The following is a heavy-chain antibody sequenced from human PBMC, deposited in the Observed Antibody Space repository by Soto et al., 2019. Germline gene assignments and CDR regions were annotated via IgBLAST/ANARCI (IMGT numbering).Heavy chain of an antibody. CDR2: IIPIFGTA. J-gene: IGHJ5*02. D-gene: IGHD3-22*01. Sequence: QAQLVQSGAEVKKPGSSVKVSCKASGGTFSSYAVSWVRQAPGQGLEWMGGIIPIFGTANYAQNFQGRVTITADEPXXTXYXXLSSLRAEDTAVYYCARDQLLRDYYDSSGYSPFDPWGQGTLVTVST. V-gene: IGHV1-69*12. CDR3: ARDQLLRDYYDSSGYSPFDP. CDR1: GGTFSSYA.